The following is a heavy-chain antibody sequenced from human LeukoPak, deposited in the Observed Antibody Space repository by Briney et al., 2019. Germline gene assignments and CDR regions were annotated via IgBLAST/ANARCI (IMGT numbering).Heavy chain of an antibody. J-gene: IGHJ4*02. CDR1: GFTFDDYA. CDR3: AKGLSWGTDY. D-gene: IGHD6-13*01. Sequence: GRSLRLSCAASGFTFDDYAMHWVRQAPGKGLEWVSGISWNSGSIGYADSVKGRFTISRDNSKSTLYLQMNSLRDEDTAVYYCAKGLSWGTDYWGQGTLVTVSS. CDR2: ISWNSGSI. V-gene: IGHV3-9*01.